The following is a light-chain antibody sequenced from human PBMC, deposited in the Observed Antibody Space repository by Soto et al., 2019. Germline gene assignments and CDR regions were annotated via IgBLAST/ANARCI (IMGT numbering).Light chain of an antibody. CDR3: FSFTTDWTHV. CDR1: SSDVGAYNY. CDR2: EVS. Sequence: QSVLTQPASVSGSPGQSITISCTGTSSDVGAYNYVSWFQQHPGKAPTLIISEVSNRPSGVSNRFSGSKSGNAASLTISGLQVEDEADYFCFSFTTDWTHVFGTGTKVTVL. V-gene: IGLV2-14*01. J-gene: IGLJ1*01.